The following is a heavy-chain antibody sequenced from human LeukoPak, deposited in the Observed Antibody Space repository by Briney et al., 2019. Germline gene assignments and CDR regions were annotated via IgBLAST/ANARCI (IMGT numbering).Heavy chain of an antibody. Sequence: PGGSLRLSCAASGFTFSSYARHWVRQAPGKGLEGLAVISYDGSNKYYADSVKGRFTSSRDNSKNTLYLQMNSLRADDTAVYYCARDVGLYYDILTGYYGIDYWGQGTLVTVSS. CDR2: ISYDGSNK. V-gene: IGHV3-30*04. J-gene: IGHJ4*02. CDR1: GFTFSSYA. D-gene: IGHD3-9*01. CDR3: ARDVGLYYDILTGYYGIDY.